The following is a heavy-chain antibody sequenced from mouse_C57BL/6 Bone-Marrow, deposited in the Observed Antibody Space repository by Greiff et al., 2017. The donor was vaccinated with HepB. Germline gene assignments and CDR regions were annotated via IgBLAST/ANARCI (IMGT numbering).Heavy chain of an antibody. J-gene: IGHJ1*03. CDR3: ARKNTNYWYFDV. CDR2: IYPGDGDT. CDR1: GYAFSSYW. V-gene: IGHV1-80*01. Sequence: LQQSGAELVKPGASVKISCKASGYAFSSYWMNWVKQRPGKGLEWIGQIYPGDGDTNYNGKFKGKATLTADKSSSTAYMQLSSLTSEDSAVYFCARKNTNYWYFDVWGTGTTVTVSS.